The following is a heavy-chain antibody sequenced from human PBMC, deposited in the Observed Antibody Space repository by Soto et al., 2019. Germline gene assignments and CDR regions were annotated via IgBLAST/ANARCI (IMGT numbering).Heavy chain of an antibody. CDR1: GFSLSTSGMC. Sequence: SGPTLVNPTQTLTLTCTFSGFSLSTSGMCVSWIRQPPRKALEWLALIDWDDDKYYSTSLKTRLTISKDTSKNQVVLTMPNMDPVDTATYYCARTFEYYYDSSGYYFDYWGQGTLVTVSS. J-gene: IGHJ4*02. V-gene: IGHV2-70*01. D-gene: IGHD3-22*01. CDR3: ARTFEYYYDSSGYYFDY. CDR2: IDWDDDK.